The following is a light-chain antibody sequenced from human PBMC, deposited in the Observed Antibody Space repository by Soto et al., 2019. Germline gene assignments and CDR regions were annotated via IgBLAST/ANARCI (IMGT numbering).Light chain of an antibody. J-gene: IGLJ1*01. CDR1: SSSIGSNS. V-gene: IGLV1-44*01. CDR3: AAWDGSLNVYV. CDR2: TNN. Sequence: QSVLTQPPSASGTPGQRVTISCSGSSSSIGSNSVNWYQQLPRTAPKVLIYTNNQRPSGVPDRFSGSTSGTSASLAISGLQSEDEADYYCAAWDGSLNVYVFGTGTKLTVL.